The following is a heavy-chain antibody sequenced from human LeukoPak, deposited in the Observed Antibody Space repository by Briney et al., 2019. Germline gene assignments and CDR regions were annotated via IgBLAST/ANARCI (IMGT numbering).Heavy chain of an antibody. Sequence: ASVKVSCKASGYTFTGYYMHWVRQAPGQGLEWMGWINPNSGGTNYAQKFQGRVTMTRDKSISTAYLQWSSLKASDTAMYYCARQEQLVLPVVDYWGQGTLVTVSS. CDR3: ARQEQLVLPVVDY. V-gene: IGHV1-2*02. CDR1: GYTFTGYY. CDR2: INPNSGGT. J-gene: IGHJ4*02. D-gene: IGHD6-6*01.